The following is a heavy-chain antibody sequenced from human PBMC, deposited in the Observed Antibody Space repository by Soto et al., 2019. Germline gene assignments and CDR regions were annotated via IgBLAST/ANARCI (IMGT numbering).Heavy chain of an antibody. CDR1: GFYFSVYA. CDR3: AKAQWLLGGDYFDS. Sequence: PGGSLRLSCEASGFYFSVYAMAWVRQAPGKGLEWVSTIADTIGTTYYADSVKGRFTLSRDISRNTLFLQMNSLRVEDTAVYYCAKAQWLLGGDYFDSWGQGIRVTVSS. D-gene: IGHD3-22*01. V-gene: IGHV3-23*01. J-gene: IGHJ4*02. CDR2: IADTIGTT.